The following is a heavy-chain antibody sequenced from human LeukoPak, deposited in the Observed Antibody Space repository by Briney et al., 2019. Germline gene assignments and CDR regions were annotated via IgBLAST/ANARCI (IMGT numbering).Heavy chain of an antibody. Sequence: GGSLRLSCAASGLTFSSYAMHWVRQPPGKGLEYVSAISSNGGSTYYADSVKGRFTISRDNSKNTLYLQMNSLRAEDTAVYYCARDPPERSYYDSSGYYYPDYWGQGTLVTVSS. J-gene: IGHJ4*02. V-gene: IGHV3-64*02. CDR2: ISSNGGST. CDR1: GLTFSSYA. D-gene: IGHD3-22*01. CDR3: ARDPPERSYYDSSGYYYPDY.